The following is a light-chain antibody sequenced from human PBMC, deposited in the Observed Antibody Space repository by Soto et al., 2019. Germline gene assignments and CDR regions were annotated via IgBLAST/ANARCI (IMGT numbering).Light chain of an antibody. Sequence: QSALTQPASVTGSPGQSITISCTGTSSDVGGYNYVSWYQQHPGKAPKLMIYDVSSRPSGVSNRFSGSKSGNTASLTISGXXXXXXXXYYCSSYTTTSTLLVFGGGTKLTVL. V-gene: IGLV2-14*01. CDR1: SSDVGGYNY. CDR2: DVS. CDR3: SSYTTTSTLLV. J-gene: IGLJ3*02.